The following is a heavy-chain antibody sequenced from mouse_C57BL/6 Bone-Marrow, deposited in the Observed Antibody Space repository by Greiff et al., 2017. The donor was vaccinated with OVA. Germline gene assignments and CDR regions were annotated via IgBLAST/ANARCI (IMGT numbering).Heavy chain of an antibody. CDR1: GYTFTSYW. D-gene: IGHD2-5*01. J-gene: IGHJ4*01. V-gene: IGHV1-69*01. Sequence: QVQLQQSGAELVMPGASVKLSCKASGYTFTSYWMHWVKQRPGQGLEWIGEIDPSDSYTNYNQKFKGKSTLTVDKSSSTAYMQLSSLTSEDSAVYYCARRSYYSNYDAMDYWGQGTSVTVSS. CDR2: IDPSDSYT. CDR3: ARRSYYSNYDAMDY.